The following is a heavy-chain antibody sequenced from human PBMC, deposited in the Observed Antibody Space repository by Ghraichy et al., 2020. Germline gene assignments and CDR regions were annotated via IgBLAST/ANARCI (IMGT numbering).Heavy chain of an antibody. J-gene: IGHJ3*02. Sequence: SETRSLTCTVSGGSISSYYWSWIRQPPGKGLEWIGYIYYSGSTNYNPSLKSRVTISVDTSKNQFSLKLSSVTAADTAVYYCARGSYNWNYEDAFDIWGQGTMVTVSS. V-gene: IGHV4-59*01. CDR2: IYYSGST. CDR1: GGSISSYY. D-gene: IGHD1-7*01. CDR3: ARGSYNWNYEDAFDI.